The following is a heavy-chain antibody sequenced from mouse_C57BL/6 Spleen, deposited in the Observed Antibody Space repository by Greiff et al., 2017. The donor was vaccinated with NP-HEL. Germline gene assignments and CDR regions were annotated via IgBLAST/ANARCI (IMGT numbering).Heavy chain of an antibody. D-gene: IGHD1-1*01. J-gene: IGHJ3*01. CDR3: ARYGSSFAY. V-gene: IGHV1-26*01. Sequence: EVQLQQSGPELVKPGASVKISCKASGYTFTDYYMNWVKQSHGKSLEWIGDINPNNGGTSYNQKFKGKAKLTVDKSSSTAYMELRSLTSEDSAVYYCARYGSSFAYWGQGTLVTVSA. CDR1: GYTFTDYY. CDR2: INPNNGGT.